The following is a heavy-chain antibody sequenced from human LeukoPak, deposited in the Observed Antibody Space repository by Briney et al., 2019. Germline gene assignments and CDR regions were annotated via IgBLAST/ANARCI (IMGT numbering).Heavy chain of an antibody. D-gene: IGHD4-17*01. V-gene: IGHV3-30*02. Sequence: PGGPLRLSCAASGFTFSSYGMHWVRQAPGKGLEWVAFIRYDGSNKYYADSVKGRFTISRDNSKNTLYLQMNSLRAEDTAVYYCAKDTARAFDIWGQGTMVTVSS. CDR3: AKDTARAFDI. CDR2: IRYDGSNK. CDR1: GFTFSSYG. J-gene: IGHJ3*02.